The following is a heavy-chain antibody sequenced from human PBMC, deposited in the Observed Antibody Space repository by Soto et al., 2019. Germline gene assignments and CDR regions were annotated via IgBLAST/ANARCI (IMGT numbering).Heavy chain of an antibody. Sequence: ASVKVSCKASGYTFTSYGISWVRQAPGQGLEWMGWISAYNGNTNYAQKLQGRVTMTTDTSTSTAYMELRSLRSDDTAVYYCARGYCGGDCYDAFDIWGQGTMVIVSS. D-gene: IGHD2-21*02. J-gene: IGHJ3*02. V-gene: IGHV1-18*01. CDR3: ARGYCGGDCYDAFDI. CDR2: ISAYNGNT. CDR1: GYTFTSYG.